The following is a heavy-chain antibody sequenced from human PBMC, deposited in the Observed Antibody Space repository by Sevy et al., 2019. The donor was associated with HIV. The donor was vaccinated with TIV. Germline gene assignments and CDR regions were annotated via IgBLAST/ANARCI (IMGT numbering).Heavy chain of an antibody. CDR3: DTDGRESSGYHFTY. CDR1: GFTFSNFS. D-gene: IGHD3-22*01. V-gene: IGHV3-30-3*01. J-gene: IGHJ4*02. Sequence: GGSLRLSCAASGFTFSNFSMHWVRQAPGKGLEWVAITSFDGGGSYYADSVKGRFTISRDNSKNTLYLQMNSLTVEDTAVYYCDTDGRESSGYHFTYWGQGTLVTVSS. CDR2: TSFDGGGS.